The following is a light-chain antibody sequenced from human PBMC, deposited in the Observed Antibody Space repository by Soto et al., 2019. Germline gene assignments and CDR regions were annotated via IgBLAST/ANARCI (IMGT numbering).Light chain of an antibody. Sequence: MTQAPATLSVSPGARATLSCRASQTIYNNVAWYQLKDGQVPRLVIYGAFTRATGIPARFSGTGSGTEFTLTISSLQSEDFALYYCQQYNDWPLTFGQGTKVDIK. CDR1: QTIYNN. V-gene: IGKV3-15*01. CDR2: GAF. CDR3: QQYNDWPLT. J-gene: IGKJ1*01.